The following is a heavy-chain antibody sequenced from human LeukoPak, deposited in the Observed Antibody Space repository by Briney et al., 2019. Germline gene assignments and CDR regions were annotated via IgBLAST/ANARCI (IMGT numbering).Heavy chain of an antibody. Sequence: SVQVSFKASGGTFSSYAISWVRQAPGQGREWMGGLISIFGTANYAQKFQGRVTITADESTSTAYMELSSLRSEDTAVYYCARGVHPWQLLPMGTYYFDYWGQGTLVTVSS. CDR3: ARGVHPWQLLPMGTYYFDY. V-gene: IGHV1-69*01. CDR2: LISIFGTA. D-gene: IGHD2-15*01. CDR1: GGTFSSYA. J-gene: IGHJ4*02.